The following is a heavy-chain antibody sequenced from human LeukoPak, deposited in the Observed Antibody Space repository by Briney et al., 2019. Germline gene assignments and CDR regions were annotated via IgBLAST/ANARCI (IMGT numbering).Heavy chain of an antibody. D-gene: IGHD3-22*01. Sequence: SETLSLSCIVSGDFVRHSNYYWDWIRQSPGKGLEWIGSIYYSGRTYYNASLKTRVSMSVDTTKNHFSLKLTSVTAADTAVYYCARRRYYDGSGYLDWGQGTLVIVSS. CDR2: IYYSGRT. V-gene: IGHV4-39*01. CDR1: GDFVRHSNYY. CDR3: ARRRYYDGSGYLD. J-gene: IGHJ1*01.